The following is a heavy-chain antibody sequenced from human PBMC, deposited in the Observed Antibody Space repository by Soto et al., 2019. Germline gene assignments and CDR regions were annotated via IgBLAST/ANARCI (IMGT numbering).Heavy chain of an antibody. CDR3: ARMGDVPYYYSGMDV. V-gene: IGHV1-18*01. Sequence: QVQLVQSGAEVKKPGASVKVSCKASGYTFSTYGISWVRQAPGQGLEWMGWINGYNGNTNYAPKLQGRITMTTDTSXXTAEVELRSLRSDDTAVYYCARMGDVPYYYSGMDVWGQGTTVTVSS. CDR1: GYTFSTYG. D-gene: IGHD3-16*01. CDR2: INGYNGNT. J-gene: IGHJ6*02.